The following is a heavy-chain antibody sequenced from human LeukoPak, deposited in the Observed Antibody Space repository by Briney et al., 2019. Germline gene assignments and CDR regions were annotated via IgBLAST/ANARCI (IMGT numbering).Heavy chain of an antibody. V-gene: IGHV1-46*01. J-gene: IGHJ5*02. D-gene: IGHD2-8*02. CDR3: ARGGSTGPHWFDP. CDR2: INPNGGST. CDR1: GYTFTSNY. Sequence: ASVKVSCKASGYTFTSNYMHWVRQAPGQGLEWMGIINPNGGSTNYAQKFQGRVTLTREMSTSTVYMELSSLRSEDTAVYYCARGGSTGPHWFDPWGQGTLVTVSS.